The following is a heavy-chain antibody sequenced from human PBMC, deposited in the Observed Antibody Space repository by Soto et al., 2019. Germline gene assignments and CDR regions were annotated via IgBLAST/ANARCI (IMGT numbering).Heavy chain of an antibody. V-gene: IGHV1-18*01. CDR1: GYTFTSYG. Sequence: QVQLVQSGAEVKKPGASVKVSCKASGYTFTSYGISWVRQAPGQGLEWMGWISAYNGNTNYAQKLQGRVTMTTDTSTSTAYLELRSLRSDDTAVYYCAIDVGAYYDILTGGSAFDIWGQGTMVTVSS. J-gene: IGHJ3*02. D-gene: IGHD3-9*01. CDR3: AIDVGAYYDILTGGSAFDI. CDR2: ISAYNGNT.